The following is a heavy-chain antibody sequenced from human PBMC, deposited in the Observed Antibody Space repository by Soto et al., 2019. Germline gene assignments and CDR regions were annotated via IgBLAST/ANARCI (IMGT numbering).Heavy chain of an antibody. V-gene: IGHV3-30*18. CDR1: GFTFSDYA. D-gene: IGHD6-19*01. J-gene: IGHJ4*02. CDR2: VSHDGRNT. CDR3: AKGGRQWLVTSDFNY. Sequence: VQLVESGGGVVQPGRSLRLSCAASGFTFSDYAMHWVRQAPGKGLEWVAVVSHDGRNTHYADSVKGRFTISRDSSKDTVSLEMTSLRAEDTAVYYCAKGGRQWLVTSDFNYWGQGSLVTVSS.